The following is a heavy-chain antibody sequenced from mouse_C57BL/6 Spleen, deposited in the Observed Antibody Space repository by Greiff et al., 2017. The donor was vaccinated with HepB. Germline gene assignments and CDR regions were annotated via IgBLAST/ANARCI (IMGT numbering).Heavy chain of an antibody. V-gene: IGHV1-50*01. CDR2: IDPSDSYT. Sequence: QVQLQQPGAELVKPGASVKLSCKASGYTFTSYWMQWVKQRPGQGLEWIGEIDPSDSYTNYNQKFKGKATLTVDTSSSTAYMQLSSLTSEDSAVYYCARQDSSGYGFAYWGQGTLVTVSA. D-gene: IGHD3-2*02. CDR3: ARQDSSGYGFAY. J-gene: IGHJ3*01. CDR1: GYTFTSYW.